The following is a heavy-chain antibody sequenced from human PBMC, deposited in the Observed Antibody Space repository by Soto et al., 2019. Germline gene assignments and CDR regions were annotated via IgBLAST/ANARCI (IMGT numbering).Heavy chain of an antibody. J-gene: IGHJ4*02. CDR3: ARDSDYCTGGSCYGNFDF. V-gene: IGHV4-31*03. CDR1: GGSISSGTYY. Sequence: QVQLQESGPGLVKPSQTLSLTCTVSGGSISSGTYYWTWVRQRPGEGLAWIGFISHSGRTYYNPSLKSRAAISVDTSENQFSLRLSSVTAADTAVYFCARDSDYCTGGSCYGNFDFWGQGTLVTVSS. D-gene: IGHD2-15*01. CDR2: ISHSGRT.